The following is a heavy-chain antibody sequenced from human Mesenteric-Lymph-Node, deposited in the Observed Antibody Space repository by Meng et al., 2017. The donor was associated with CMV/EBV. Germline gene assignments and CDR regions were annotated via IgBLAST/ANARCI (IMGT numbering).Heavy chain of an antibody. CDR1: GYTFPSYG. CDR3: ARVREMVRGGISSAFEI. CDR2: ISAYNGNA. Sequence: AAVTVSCKASGYTFPSYGISWVRQAPGPGREGMGWISAYNGNANYAQKVQGRVTMTTDTSTSTAYMERSRLRSDDTAVYYCARVREMVRGGISSAFEIWGQGTMVTVSS. J-gene: IGHJ3*02. D-gene: IGHD3-10*01. V-gene: IGHV1-18*01.